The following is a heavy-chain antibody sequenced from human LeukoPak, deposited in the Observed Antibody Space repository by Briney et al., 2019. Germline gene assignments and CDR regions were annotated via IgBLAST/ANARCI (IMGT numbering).Heavy chain of an antibody. V-gene: IGHV4-59*01. J-gene: IGHJ6*02. CDR3: ARGFYSNYYGLDV. CDR2: IYYSGST. CDR1: GDSISPYY. D-gene: IGHD6-13*01. Sequence: PSETLSLTCTVSGDSISPYYWSWIRQPPGKGLGWIGYIYYSGSTDSNPSLKSRVTISEDTSKNRLSLRLSSVTAADTAVYYCARGFYSNYYGLDVWGQGTTVTVSS.